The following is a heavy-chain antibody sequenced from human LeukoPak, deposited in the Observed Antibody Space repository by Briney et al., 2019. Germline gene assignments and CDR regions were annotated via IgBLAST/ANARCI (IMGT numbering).Heavy chain of an antibody. V-gene: IGHV1-69*02. CDR3: ARVSPDGYFDY. CDR1: GGTFSSYT. D-gene: IGHD2/OR15-2a*01. J-gene: IGHJ4*02. CDR2: IIPILGIA. Sequence: ASVKVSCKASGGTFSSYTISWVRQAPGQELEWMGRIIPILGIANYAQKFQGRVTITADKSTSTAYMELSSLRSEDTAVYYCARVSPDGYFDYWGQGALVTVSS.